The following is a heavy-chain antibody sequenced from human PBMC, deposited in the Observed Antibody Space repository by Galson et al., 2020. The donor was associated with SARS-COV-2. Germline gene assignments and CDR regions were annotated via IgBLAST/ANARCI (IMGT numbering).Heavy chain of an antibody. J-gene: IGHJ4*02. CDR3: TRDAPSPGGYSDYGAAY. V-gene: IGHV3-49*04. D-gene: IGHD4-17*01. CDR2: IRSKGYGGTT. CDR1: GFSFGDYA. Sequence: GGSLRLSCTGSGFSFGDYAMSWVRQAPGKGLEWVGFIRSKGYGGTTDYAASVKGRFIISFDDSKSVVYLQMNSLKIEDTAVYYCTRDAPSPGGYSDYGAAYWGQGTLVTVSS.